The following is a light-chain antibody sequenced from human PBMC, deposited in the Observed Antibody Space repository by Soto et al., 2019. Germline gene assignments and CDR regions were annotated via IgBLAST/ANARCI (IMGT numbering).Light chain of an antibody. CDR2: GAS. J-gene: IGKJ1*01. CDR3: QQYGSSPWT. CDR1: QSVSSSY. V-gene: IGKV3-20*01. Sequence: EIVLNQSPGTLSLSPGERATLSCRASQSVSSSYLAWYQQKPGQAPRLLIYGASSRATGIPDRFSGSGSGTDFTLTISRLEPEDFAVYYCQQYGSSPWTFGQGTKVDI.